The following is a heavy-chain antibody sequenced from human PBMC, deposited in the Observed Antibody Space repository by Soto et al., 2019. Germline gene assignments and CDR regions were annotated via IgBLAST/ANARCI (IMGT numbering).Heavy chain of an antibody. J-gene: IGHJ4*02. CDR3: ATEVVLIKGHDYFDY. D-gene: IGHD2-8*01. CDR2: FDPEDGET. Sequence: ASVKVSCKVSGYTLTELSMHWVRQAPGKGLEWMGGFDPEDGETIYAQKFQGKVTMTEDTSTDTAYMKLSSLRSEDTAVYYCATEVVLIKGHDYFDYWGQGTLVTVSS. CDR1: GYTLTELS. V-gene: IGHV1-24*01.